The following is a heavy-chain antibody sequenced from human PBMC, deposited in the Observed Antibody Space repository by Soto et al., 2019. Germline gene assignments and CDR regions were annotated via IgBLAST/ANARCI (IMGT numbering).Heavy chain of an antibody. V-gene: IGHV4-34*01. CDR2: IKHSGST. D-gene: IGHD1-20*01. J-gene: IGHJ4*02. CDR1: GGAFRGFY. CDR3: ARGAALPVTGTTS. Sequence: SENPFPPCAVYGGAFRGFYWGWVRPPPGKGLEWSGEIKHSGSTNYNPSRKSRVTISVDTSKNQFSLKLSSVTAADTAVYYCARGAALPVTGTTSWGQGTLVTGSS.